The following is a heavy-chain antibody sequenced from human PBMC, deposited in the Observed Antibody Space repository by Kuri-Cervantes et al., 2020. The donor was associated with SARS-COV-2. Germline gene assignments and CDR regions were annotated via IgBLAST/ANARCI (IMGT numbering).Heavy chain of an antibody. D-gene: IGHD2-2*01. J-gene: IGHJ5*02. CDR1: GFTFSSYA. CDR2: ISYDGSNK. V-gene: IGHV3-30*14. Sequence: GGSLRLSSAASGFTFSSYAMHWVRQAPGKGLEWVAVISYDGSNKYYADSVKGRFTISRDNSKNTLYLQMNSLRAEDTALYYCARDLSDSSTPPHDPWGQGTLVTVSS. CDR3: ARDLSDSSTPPHDP.